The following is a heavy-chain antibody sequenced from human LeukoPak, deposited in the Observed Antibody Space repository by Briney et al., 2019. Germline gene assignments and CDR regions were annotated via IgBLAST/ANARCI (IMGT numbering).Heavy chain of an antibody. J-gene: IGHJ6*02. CDR2: IRSNSRGI. CDR1: GFSFNSYT. D-gene: IGHD1-1*01. Sequence: GGSLRLSCAASGFSFNSYTMNWVRKAPGKGLESVSSIRSNSRGINYADSVKGRFTISRDNDKNTVFLEMNSLRAEDTAVYYCARDGASIDDQYYGLDVWGQGTTVTVYS. CDR3: ARDGASIDDQYYGLDV. V-gene: IGHV3-21*06.